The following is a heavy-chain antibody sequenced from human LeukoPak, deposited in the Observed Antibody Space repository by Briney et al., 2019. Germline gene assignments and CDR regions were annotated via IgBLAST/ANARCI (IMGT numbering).Heavy chain of an antibody. CDR1: GYTFTSYD. D-gene: IGHD6-13*01. CDR3: ARGLIAAAGTGIDY. Sequence: ASVKVSCKASGYTFTSYDTNWVRQATGQGLEWMGWMNPNSGNTGYAQKFQGRVTMTRNTSISTAYMELSSLRSEDTAVYYCARGLIAAAGTGIDYWGQGTLVTVSS. J-gene: IGHJ4*02. CDR2: MNPNSGNT. V-gene: IGHV1-8*01.